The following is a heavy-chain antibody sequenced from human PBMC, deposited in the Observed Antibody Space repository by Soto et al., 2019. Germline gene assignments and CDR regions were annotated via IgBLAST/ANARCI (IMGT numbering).Heavy chain of an antibody. J-gene: IGHJ3*01. Sequence: ASVKVSCKASGGTFSSYAISWVRQAPGQGLEWMGGIIPIFGTANYAQKFQGRVTITADESTSTAYMELSSLRSEDTAVYYCARSWAWELPPDVWGQGTMVTVS. CDR1: GGTFSSYA. CDR3: ARSWAWELPPDV. V-gene: IGHV1-69*13. D-gene: IGHD1-26*01. CDR2: IIPIFGTA.